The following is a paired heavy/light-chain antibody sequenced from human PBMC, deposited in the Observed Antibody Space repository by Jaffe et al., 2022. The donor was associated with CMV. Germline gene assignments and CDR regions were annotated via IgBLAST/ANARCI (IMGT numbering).Light chain of an antibody. J-gene: IGLJ2*01. Sequence: QSALTQPPSASGSPGQSVTISCTGTSSDVGGYNYVSWYQQHPGKAPKLMIYEVSKRPSGVPDRFSGSKSGNTASLAVSGLQAEDEADYYCSSYGGSNNFVVFGGGTKLTVL. CDR3: SSYGGSNNFVV. V-gene: IGLV2-8*01. CDR2: EVS. CDR1: SSDVGGYNY.
Heavy chain of an antibody. CDR2: IDPHGSKN. CDR3: AKNYYYDAFDI. CDR1: GFTFSNSW. Sequence: EVQLVESGGGLVQPGGSLRLSCAASGFTFSNSWMGWVRQAPGKGLEWVALIDPHGSKNYYVDSVRGRFTISRDNAKNSLYIQMNSLRVEDTAVYYCAKNYYYDAFDIWGQGTVVTVSS. J-gene: IGHJ3*02. V-gene: IGHV3-7*03. D-gene: IGHD1-26*01.